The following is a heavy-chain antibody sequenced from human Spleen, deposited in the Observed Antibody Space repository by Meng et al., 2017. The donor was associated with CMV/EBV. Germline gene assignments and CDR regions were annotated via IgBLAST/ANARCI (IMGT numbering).Heavy chain of an antibody. D-gene: IGHD6-13*01. V-gene: IGHV3-30*04. Sequence: LSCAASGFTFSSYAMHWVRQAPGKGLEWVAVISYDGSNKYYADSVKGRFTISRDNSKNTLYLQMNSLRAEDTAVYYCARGSSSFWYFDLWGRGTLVT. CDR2: ISYDGSNK. J-gene: IGHJ2*01. CDR1: GFTFSSYA. CDR3: ARGSSSFWYFDL.